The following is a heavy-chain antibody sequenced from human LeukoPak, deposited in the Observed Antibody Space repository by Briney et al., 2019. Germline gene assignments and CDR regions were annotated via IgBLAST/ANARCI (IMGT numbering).Heavy chain of an antibody. V-gene: IGHV3-74*01. D-gene: IGHD4-23*01. CDR2: INRDGSIT. CDR1: GLTFSSYW. CDR3: ARGRPHGNDY. Sequence: GGSLRLSCAASGLTFSSYWMHWVRQAPGKGLVWVSRINRDGSITSYGDSVKGRFTISRDNAKNTLYLQMSSLRAEDTAVYYCARGRPHGNDYWGQGTLVTVSS. J-gene: IGHJ4*02.